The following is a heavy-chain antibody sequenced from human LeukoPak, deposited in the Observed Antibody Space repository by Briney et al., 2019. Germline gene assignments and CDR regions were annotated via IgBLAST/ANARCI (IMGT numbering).Heavy chain of an antibody. Sequence: SETLSLTCTVSGGSISSYYWSWIRQPAGQGLEWIGRIYTSGSTNYNPSLKSRVTMSVDTSKNQFSLKLSSVTAADTAVYYCTRDLPVTAGYRNYYYYYGMDVWGQGTTVTVSS. CDR1: GGSISSYY. D-gene: IGHD3-16*02. V-gene: IGHV4-4*07. J-gene: IGHJ6*02. CDR2: IYTSGST. CDR3: TRDLPVTAGYRNYYYYYGMDV.